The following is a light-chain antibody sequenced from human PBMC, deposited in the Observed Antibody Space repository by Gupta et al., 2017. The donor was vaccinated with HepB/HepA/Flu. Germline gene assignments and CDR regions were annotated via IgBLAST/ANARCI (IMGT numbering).Light chain of an antibody. J-gene: IGLJ3*02. CDR2: RNN. V-gene: IGLV1-47*01. Sequence: QSALTQPLPVSGSPGQSVTISRSGSSSNIGSNYVYWYQQLPGTAPKLLIYRNNQQPSGVPARFSGSKSATSASLAISGRRSEDEADYYCAAWDDSLSGNWVFGGGTKLTVL. CDR3: AAWDDSLSGNWV. CDR1: SSNIGSNY.